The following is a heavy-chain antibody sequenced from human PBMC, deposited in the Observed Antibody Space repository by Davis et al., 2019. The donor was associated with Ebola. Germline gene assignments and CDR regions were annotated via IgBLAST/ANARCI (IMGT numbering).Heavy chain of an antibody. Sequence: ASVKVSCKASGYSFNDNYMRWVRQAPGQGLEWMGWINPNTGDTEYPQRFQGRVTVTRDTSISTAYLELTGLRSDDTAVYYCAREMAGYSGNYWPIDYWGQGTLVTVSS. CDR1: GYSFNDNY. J-gene: IGHJ4*02. D-gene: IGHD1-26*01. V-gene: IGHV1-2*02. CDR2: INPNTGDT. CDR3: AREMAGYSGNYWPIDY.